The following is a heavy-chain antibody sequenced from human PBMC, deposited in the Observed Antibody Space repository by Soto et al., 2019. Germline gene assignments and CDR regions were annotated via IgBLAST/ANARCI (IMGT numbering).Heavy chain of an antibody. V-gene: IGHV1-58*02. CDR3: AASSPEAPYSSGWSYYYMDV. D-gene: IGHD6-19*01. CDR2: IVVGSGNT. J-gene: IGHJ6*03. CDR1: GFTFTNSA. Sequence: SVKVSCKASGFTFTNSAMQWGRQARGQSPEWIGWIVVGSGNTNYAQKFQERVTITRDMSTSTAYMELSSLRSEDTAVYYCAASSPEAPYSSGWSYYYMDVWGKGTTVTVSS.